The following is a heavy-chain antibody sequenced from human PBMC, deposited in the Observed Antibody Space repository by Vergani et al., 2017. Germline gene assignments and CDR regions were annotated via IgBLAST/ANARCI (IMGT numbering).Heavy chain of an antibody. J-gene: IGHJ2*01. Sequence: LQEPGPGLLRLSETLSLKCSFSGSSINSFNWGWIHRSLGRGLEWIGYVFRNGNVNYNPSFNFRVALDTSNNEFSLRVTSVTAADTAVYYCARDFGGEWYFDLWGRGATVTVSS. CDR1: GSSINSFN. CDR3: ARDFGGEWYFDL. CDR2: VFRNGNV. D-gene: IGHD4-23*01. V-gene: IGHV4-59*13.